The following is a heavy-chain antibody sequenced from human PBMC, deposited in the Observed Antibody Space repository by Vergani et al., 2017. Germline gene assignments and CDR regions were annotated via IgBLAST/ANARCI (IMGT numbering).Heavy chain of an antibody. D-gene: IGHD2-2*01. CDR2: INSDGSST. J-gene: IGHJ4*02. CDR3: ARDLEVDYCSSTSCYLPDY. CDR1: GFTFSNYW. Sequence: EVQLVESGGGLVQPGGSLRLSCAASGFTFSNYWMHWVRQAPGKGLVWVSRINSDGSSTSYADSVKGRFTISRDNAKNTLYLQMNSLRAEDTAVYYCARDLEVDYCSSTSCYLPDYWGQGTLVTVSS. V-gene: IGHV3-74*01.